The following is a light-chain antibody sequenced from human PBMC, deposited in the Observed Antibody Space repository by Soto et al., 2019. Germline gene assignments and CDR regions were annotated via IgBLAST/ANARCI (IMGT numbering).Light chain of an antibody. V-gene: IGKV1-5*03. J-gene: IGKJ1*01. CDR1: QTISSW. CDR2: KAY. Sequence: DIQMTQSPSTLSGSVGDRVTITCRARQTISSWLAWYQQKPGKAPKLLIYKAYTLKSGVPSRFSGSGSGTEFTLTISSLQPDEFATYYCQHYNSDSEAFGQGTKVEL. CDR3: QHYNSDSEA.